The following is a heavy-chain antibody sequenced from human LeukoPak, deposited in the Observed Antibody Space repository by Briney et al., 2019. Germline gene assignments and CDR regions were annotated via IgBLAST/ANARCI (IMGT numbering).Heavy chain of an antibody. CDR1: GFTFSSYS. CDR3: ARGRSGWYFDY. D-gene: IGHD6-19*01. CDR2: IGSSSSYI. V-gene: IGHV3-21*01. Sequence: PGGSLRLSCAASGFTFSSYSMNWVRQAPGKGLEWVSSIGSSSSYIYYADSVKGRFTISRDNAKNSLYLQMNSLRAEDTAVYYCARGRSGWYFDYWGQGTLVTVSS. J-gene: IGHJ4*02.